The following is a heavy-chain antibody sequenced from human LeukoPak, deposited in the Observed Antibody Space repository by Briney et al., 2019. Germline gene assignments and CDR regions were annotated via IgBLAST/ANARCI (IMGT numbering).Heavy chain of an antibody. CDR1: GYSFTMYG. CDR2: ISAYNGNT. CDR3: AREGWGTYSSGPYYFDY. Sequence: ASVKASCMPSGYSFTMYGISWVRPAPGQGREWMGWISAYNGNTNYAQKVQGRVTMTTDTSTSTAYMELRSVRSDDTAVYYCAREGWGTYSSGPYYFDYWGLGTLVTVSS. V-gene: IGHV1-18*04. J-gene: IGHJ4*02. D-gene: IGHD6-19*01.